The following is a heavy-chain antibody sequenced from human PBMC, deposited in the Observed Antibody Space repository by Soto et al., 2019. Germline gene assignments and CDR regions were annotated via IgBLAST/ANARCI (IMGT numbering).Heavy chain of an antibody. V-gene: IGHV4-39*07. J-gene: IGHJ4*02. CDR3: ARRGIFGVIMIYDY. Sequence: SETLSLTCTVSGGSISSTSYYWVWIRQPPGKGLEWIGSFYYSGSTYYNPSLKSRVSISVDTSKNQFSLKLSSVTAADTAVYYCARRGIFGVIMIYDYWGQGTLVTVSS. D-gene: IGHD3-3*02. CDR2: FYYSGST. CDR1: GGSISSTSYY.